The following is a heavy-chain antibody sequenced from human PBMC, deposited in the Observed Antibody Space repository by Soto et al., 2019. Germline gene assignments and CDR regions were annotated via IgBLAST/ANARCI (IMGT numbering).Heavy chain of an antibody. Sequence: EVQLVESGGGLVQPGGSLKLSCAASGFTFSGTAMHWVRQASGKGLEWVGRIRSKANSYATAYAASVKGRFTISRDDSKNTAYLQMNSLKTEDTAVYYSTRYDSSGFFDYWGQGTLVTVSS. V-gene: IGHV3-73*02. CDR3: TRYDSSGFFDY. D-gene: IGHD3-22*01. J-gene: IGHJ4*02. CDR2: IRSKANSYAT. CDR1: GFTFSGTA.